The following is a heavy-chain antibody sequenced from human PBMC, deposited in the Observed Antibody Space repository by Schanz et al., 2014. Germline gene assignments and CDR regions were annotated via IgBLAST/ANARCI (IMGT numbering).Heavy chain of an antibody. Sequence: QVQAVQSGGGLVKPGGSLRLSCAASGFVSGDYYMTWIRQAPGKGLEWLSYISDSGTYTNYADSVKGRFTISRDNAKSSLYLQMNSLRAEDTAVYYCARSRSGFYFDYWGQGTLVTVSS. J-gene: IGHJ4*02. D-gene: IGHD1-26*01. CDR2: ISDSGTYT. CDR3: ARSRSGFYFDY. V-gene: IGHV3-11*06. CDR1: GFVSGDYY.